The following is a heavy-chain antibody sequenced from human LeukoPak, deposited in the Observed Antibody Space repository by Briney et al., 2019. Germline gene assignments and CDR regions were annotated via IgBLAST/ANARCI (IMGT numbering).Heavy chain of an antibody. CDR2: IYPGDSDT. CDR1: GYSFTSYW. D-gene: IGHD1-26*01. CDR3: ARHTITVGVTDAFDI. Sequence: KFGESLKISCKGSGYSFTSYWIGWVRQMPGKGLEWMGIIYPGDSDTRYSPSFQGQVTISADKSISTAYLQWSSLKASDTAMYYCARHTITVGVTDAFDIWGQGTMVTVSS. V-gene: IGHV5-51*01. J-gene: IGHJ3*02.